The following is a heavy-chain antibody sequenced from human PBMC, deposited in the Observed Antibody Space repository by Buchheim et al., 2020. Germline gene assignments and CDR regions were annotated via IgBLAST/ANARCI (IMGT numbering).Heavy chain of an antibody. CDR3: ARHLLAAAGTHYFDY. CDR2: IYCSGST. Sequence: QLQLQESGPGLVKPSETLSLTCTVSGGSISSSSYYWGWIRQPPGKGLEWIGSIYCSGSTYYNPSLKSRVTISVDTSKNQFSLKLSSVTAADTAVYYCARHLLAAAGTHYFDYWGQGTL. D-gene: IGHD6-13*01. J-gene: IGHJ4*02. V-gene: IGHV4-39*01. CDR1: GGSISSSSYY.